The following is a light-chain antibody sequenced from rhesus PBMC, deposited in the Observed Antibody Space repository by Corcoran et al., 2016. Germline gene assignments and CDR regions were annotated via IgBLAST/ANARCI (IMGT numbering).Light chain of an antibody. V-gene: IGKV1S15*01. Sequence: DIQMTQSPSSLSASVGDTVTMTCRASQDISKNLVWYQQKPGNAPKLLLYYASTLQGGVPSRFSGSGFGTDFILTISSLQPEDFATYYCQHGYGIPYSFGQGTKVEIK. CDR3: QHGYGIPYS. CDR2: YAS. J-gene: IGKJ2*01. CDR1: QDISKN.